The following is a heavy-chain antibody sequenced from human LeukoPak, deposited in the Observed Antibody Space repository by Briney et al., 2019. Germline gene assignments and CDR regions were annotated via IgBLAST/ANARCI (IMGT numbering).Heavy chain of an antibody. CDR2: ISVSKGNT. V-gene: IGHV1-18*01. CDR1: GYTFTNYA. J-gene: IGHJ5*02. CDR3: ARDHRGSTSCYSCSRWFDP. Sequence: ASVKVSCKASGYTFTNYAISWVRQAPGQGLEWMGWISVSKGNTNYAQKLQGRVTMTTDTSTSTAYMELRSLRSDDTAVYYCARDHRGSTSCYSCSRWFDPWGQGTLVTVSS. D-gene: IGHD2-2*01.